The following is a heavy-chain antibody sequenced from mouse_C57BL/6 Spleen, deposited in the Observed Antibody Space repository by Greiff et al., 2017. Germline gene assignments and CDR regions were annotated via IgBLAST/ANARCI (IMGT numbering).Heavy chain of an antibody. D-gene: IGHD1-1*01. CDR2: INPNNGGT. J-gene: IGHJ2*01. V-gene: IGHV1-18*01. CDR1: GYTFTDYN. Sequence: EVHLVESGPELVKPGASVKIPCKASGYTFTDYNMDWVKQSHGKSLEWIGDINPNNGGTIYNQKFKGKATLTVDKSSSTAYMELRSLTSEDTAVYYCARAGSSAFDYWGQGTTLTVSS. CDR3: ARAGSSAFDY.